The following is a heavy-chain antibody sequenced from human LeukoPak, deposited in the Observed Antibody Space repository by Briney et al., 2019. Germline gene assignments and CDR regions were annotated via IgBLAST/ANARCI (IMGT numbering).Heavy chain of an antibody. J-gene: IGHJ6*03. D-gene: IGHD2-2*01. Sequence: GGSLRLSCAVSGFTFSIYSMTWVRQAPGKGLEWVSYISSDSETIYQADSVKGRFTISRDNAKNSLYLQMNSLRAEDTAVYYCARDRVVPAANYYYYYYMDVWGKGTTVTVSS. CDR2: ISSDSETI. CDR1: GFTFSIYS. V-gene: IGHV3-48*04. CDR3: ARDRVVPAANYYYYYYMDV.